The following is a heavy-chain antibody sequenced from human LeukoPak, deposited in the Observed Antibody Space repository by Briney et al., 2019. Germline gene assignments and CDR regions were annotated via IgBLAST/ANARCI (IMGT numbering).Heavy chain of an antibody. CDR1: GGSISSYY. Sequence: SETLSLTCTVSGGSISSYYWSWIRQPAGKGLEWIGYIYYSGSTNYNPSLKSRVTISVDTSKNQFSLKLSSVTAADTAVYYCARGPPGIAVAGTPHYGMDVWGQGTTVTVSS. CDR2: IYYSGST. CDR3: ARGPPGIAVAGTPHYGMDV. V-gene: IGHV4-59*12. D-gene: IGHD6-19*01. J-gene: IGHJ6*02.